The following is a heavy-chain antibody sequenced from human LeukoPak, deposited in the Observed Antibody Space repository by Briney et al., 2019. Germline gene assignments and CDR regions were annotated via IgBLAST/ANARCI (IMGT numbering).Heavy chain of an antibody. J-gene: IGHJ4*02. CDR3: AKGQNNIVVVVAAIH. D-gene: IGHD2-15*01. CDR1: GFTFSSRS. Sequence: GGSLRLSCAASGFTFSSRSMNWVRQAPGKGLEWVSAISGSGGSTYYADSVKGRFTISRDNSKNTLYLQMNSLRAEDTAVYYCAKGQNNIVVVVAAIHWGQGTLVTVSS. CDR2: ISGSGGST. V-gene: IGHV3-23*01.